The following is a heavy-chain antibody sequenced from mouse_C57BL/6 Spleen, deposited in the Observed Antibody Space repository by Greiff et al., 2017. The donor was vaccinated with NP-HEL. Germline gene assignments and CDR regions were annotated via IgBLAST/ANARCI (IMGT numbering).Heavy chain of an antibody. J-gene: IGHJ2*01. V-gene: IGHV5-17*01. CDR2: ISSGSSTI. CDR3: ARDDLYYFDY. D-gene: IGHD2-12*01. CDR1: GFTFSDYG. Sequence: EVMLVESGGGLVKPGGSLKLSCAASGFTFSDYGMHWVRQAPEKGLEWVAYISSGSSTIYYADTVKGRFTISRDNAKNTLFLQMTSLRSEDTAMYYCARDDLYYFDYWGQGTTLTVSS.